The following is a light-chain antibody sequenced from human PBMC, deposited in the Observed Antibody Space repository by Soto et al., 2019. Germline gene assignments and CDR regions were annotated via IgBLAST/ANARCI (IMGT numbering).Light chain of an antibody. CDR1: ALPKKY. Sequence: SYELTQPPSMSVSPGQAARISCSGDALPKKYTYWYQQKSGQAPVLVIYDDSKRPSGIPERFSGSSSETMATLTISGAQVEDEADHYCFSTDSSENHLFGGGTKVTVL. CDR3: FSTDSSENHL. J-gene: IGLJ2*01. V-gene: IGLV3-10*01. CDR2: DDS.